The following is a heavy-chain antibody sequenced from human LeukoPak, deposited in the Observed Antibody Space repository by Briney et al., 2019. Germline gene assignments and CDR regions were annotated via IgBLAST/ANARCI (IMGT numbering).Heavy chain of an antibody. CDR1: GYTFTGYY. CDR2: ITPNSCST. Sequence: ASVKVSCKASGYTFTGYYMHWVRQAPGQGHEWKCWITPNSCSTNYAQKFRGRVTMTRDTSISTAYMELSRLRSDDTAVYYCARAGLGYCSSTSCYAGYYYYYYMDVWGKGTTVTVSS. V-gene: IGHV1-2*02. J-gene: IGHJ6*03. D-gene: IGHD2-2*01. CDR3: ARAGLGYCSSTSCYAGYYYYYYMDV.